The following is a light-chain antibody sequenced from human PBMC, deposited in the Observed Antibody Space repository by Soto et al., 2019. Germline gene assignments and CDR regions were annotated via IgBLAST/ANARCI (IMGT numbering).Light chain of an antibody. CDR2: DAS. J-gene: IGKJ5*01. CDR1: QDISKY. Sequence: DIQMTQSPSSLSASVGDRVTITCQASQDISKYLNWYQQKPGKAPKLLIYDASNLETGVPSRFSGSGSGTDFTFTISSLQPEDIATYYCQQYDNFPVTFGQGTRLEIK. CDR3: QQYDNFPVT. V-gene: IGKV1-33*01.